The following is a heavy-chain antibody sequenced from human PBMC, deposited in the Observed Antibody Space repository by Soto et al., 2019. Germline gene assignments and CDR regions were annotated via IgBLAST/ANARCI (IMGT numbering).Heavy chain of an antibody. CDR1: VYSWTRNS. Sequence: PGECLRLDCAGCVYSWTRNSMNRVRHALGKGLARVLSMSSINNNIYYGGAKKDRSTISRDNAKNSRYLEVDSLSAEDTAVYCCARESEELTSNFDYWGEGTLVTVSS. CDR3: ARESEELTSNFDY. D-gene: IGHD1-26*01. J-gene: IGHJ4*02. V-gene: IGHV3-21*06. CDR2: MSSINNNI.